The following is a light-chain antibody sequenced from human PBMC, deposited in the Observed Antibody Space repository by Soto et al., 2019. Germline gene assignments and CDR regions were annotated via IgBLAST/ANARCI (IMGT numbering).Light chain of an antibody. CDR1: QSVGSN. V-gene: IGKV3-15*01. J-gene: IGKJ4*01. CDR3: QQYKNWLALT. CDR2: GVS. Sequence: IVMTPSPATLSVSPGESATLSCRASQSVGSNLAWYQQKPGQAPRLLIYGVSTRATGVPARFSGSGSGTEFTLTISSLQSEDSAVYYCQQYKNWLALTFGGGTKVDIK.